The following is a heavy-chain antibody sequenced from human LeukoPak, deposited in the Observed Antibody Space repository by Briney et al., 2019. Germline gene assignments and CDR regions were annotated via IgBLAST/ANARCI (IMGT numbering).Heavy chain of an antibody. CDR2: ISPIGSRT. D-gene: IGHD3-3*01. CDR3: AKASTVLNPIDP. CDR1: GFTFSTYA. V-gene: IGHV3-23*01. Sequence: GGSLRLSCAASGFTFSTYAMNWVRQAPGKGLEWVSAISPIGSRTYYADSVKGRFTISRDNSKNTLYLQMNSLRAGDTAIYYCAKASTVLNPIDPWGQGTLVTVSS. J-gene: IGHJ5*02.